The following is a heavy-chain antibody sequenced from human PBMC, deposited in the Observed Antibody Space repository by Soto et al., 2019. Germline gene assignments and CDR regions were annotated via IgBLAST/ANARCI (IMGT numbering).Heavy chain of an antibody. CDR1: GGSISSSSYY. J-gene: IGHJ5*02. CDR3: ARILSSSWYIGGFAP. V-gene: IGHV4-39*01. Sequence: PSETLSLTCTVSGGSISSSSYYWGWIRQPPGKGLEWIGSIYYSGSTYYNPSLKSRVTISVDTSKNQFSLKLSSVTAADTAVYYCARILSSSWYIGGFAPWGQGTLVTVSS. CDR2: IYYSGST. D-gene: IGHD6-13*01.